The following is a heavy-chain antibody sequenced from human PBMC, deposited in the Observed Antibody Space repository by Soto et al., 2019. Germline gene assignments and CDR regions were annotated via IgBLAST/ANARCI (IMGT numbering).Heavy chain of an antibody. CDR2: IFYSGGT. CDR1: GGSISSYY. V-gene: IGHV4-59*04. D-gene: IGHD3-22*01. J-gene: IGHJ5*02. CDR3: ARQATGYYYGWFDP. Sequence: ETLSLTCTVSGGSISSYYWSWIRQPPGKGLEWIGTIFYSGGTFYTPSLKSRVTMSVDTSKNQFSLKLTSVTAADTAVYFCARQATGYYYGWFDPWGQGTLVTVSS.